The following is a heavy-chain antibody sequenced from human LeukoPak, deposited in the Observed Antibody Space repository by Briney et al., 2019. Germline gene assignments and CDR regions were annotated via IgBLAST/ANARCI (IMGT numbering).Heavy chain of an antibody. D-gene: IGHD3-16*02. V-gene: IGHV3-48*04. CDR2: ISSSGSTI. CDR3: ARDLPYDYVWGSYRQYGMDV. J-gene: IGHJ6*02. Sequence: GGSLRLSCAASGFSFSTYNMKWVRQAPGKGLEWVSYISSSGSTIYYADSVKGRFTISRDNAKNSLYLQMNSLRAEDTAVYYCARDLPYDYVWGSYRQYGMDVWGQGTTVTVSS. CDR1: GFSFSTYN.